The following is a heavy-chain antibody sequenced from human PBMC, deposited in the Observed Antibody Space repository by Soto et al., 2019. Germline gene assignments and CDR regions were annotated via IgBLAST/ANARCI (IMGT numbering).Heavy chain of an antibody. CDR3: ASDFWSGYQRGSWFDP. J-gene: IGHJ5*02. V-gene: IGHV1-46*01. CDR1: GYTFTSYY. Sequence: ASVKVSCKASGYTFTSYYMHWVRQAPGQGLEWMGIINPSGGSTSYAQKFQGRVTMTRDTSTSTVYMELSSLRSEDTAVYYCASDFWSGYQRGSWFDPWGKGTLVTVSS. CDR2: INPSGGST. D-gene: IGHD3-3*01.